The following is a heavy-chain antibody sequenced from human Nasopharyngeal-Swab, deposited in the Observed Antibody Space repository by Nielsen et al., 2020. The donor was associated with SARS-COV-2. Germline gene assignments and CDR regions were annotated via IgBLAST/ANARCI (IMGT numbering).Heavy chain of an antibody. Sequence: SVKVSCKASGFTFTSSAMQWVRQARGQRLEWIGWIVVGSGNTNYAQKFQERVTITRDMSTSTAYMELSSLRSEDTAVYYCATAYYDILTGLDYYYYYGMDVWGQGTMVTVSS. CDR2: IVVGSGNT. CDR3: ATAYYDILTGLDYYYYYGMDV. V-gene: IGHV1-58*02. D-gene: IGHD3-9*01. CDR1: GFTFTSSA. J-gene: IGHJ6*02.